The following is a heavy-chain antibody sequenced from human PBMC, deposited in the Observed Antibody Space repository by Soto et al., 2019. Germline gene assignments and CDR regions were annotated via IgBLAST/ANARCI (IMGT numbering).Heavy chain of an antibody. Sequence: PGGSLRLSCAASGFTFSNAWMNWVRQAPGKGLEWVGRIKSKTDGGTTDYAAPVKGRFTISRDDSKNTLYLQMNSLKTEDTAVYYCVYTAAAGLYYYYGMDVWGQGTTVTVSS. D-gene: IGHD6-13*01. CDR1: GFTFSNAW. V-gene: IGHV3-15*07. CDR2: IKSKTDGGTT. CDR3: VYTAAAGLYYYYGMDV. J-gene: IGHJ6*02.